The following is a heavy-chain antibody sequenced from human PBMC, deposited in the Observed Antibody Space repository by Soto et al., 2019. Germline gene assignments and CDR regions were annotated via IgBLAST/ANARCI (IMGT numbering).Heavy chain of an antibody. CDR2: IYYSGST. D-gene: IGHD1-1*01. CDR1: GGSISSYY. J-gene: IGHJ4*02. Sequence: SETLSLTCTVSGGSISSYYWSWIRQPPGKGLEWIGYIYYSGSTNYNPSLKSRVTISVDTSKNQFSLKMSSVTAADTAVYYCARLATRYYFDYWGQGTLITVSS. V-gene: IGHV4-59*01. CDR3: ARLATRYYFDY.